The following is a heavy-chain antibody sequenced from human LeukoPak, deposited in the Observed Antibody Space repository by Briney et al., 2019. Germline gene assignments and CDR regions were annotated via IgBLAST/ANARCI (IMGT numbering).Heavy chain of an antibody. CDR1: GFSFSSYG. J-gene: IGHJ5*02. V-gene: IGHV3-30*02. D-gene: IGHD3-22*01. CDR2: NRYDGSNK. Sequence: GGALRLSCAASGFSFSSYGMHWVRQAPGKGLGWVAFNRYDGSNKYYAESVKGRFTISRDNSKNTLYLQMNSLRAEDTGVYYCANHPEDYYDGRGAPWGQGTLVTVSS. CDR3: ANHPEDYYDGRGAP.